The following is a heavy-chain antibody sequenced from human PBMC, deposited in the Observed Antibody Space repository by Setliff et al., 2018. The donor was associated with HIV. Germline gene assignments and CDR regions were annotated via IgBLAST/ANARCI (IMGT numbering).Heavy chain of an antibody. V-gene: IGHV3-7*01. J-gene: IGHJ4*02. D-gene: IGHD4-17*01. CDR2: IKQDGSDK. Sequence: GGSLRLSCGASGFTFGNYWLNWVRRPPGKGLEWVANIKQDGSDKYYVDSVQGRFTISRDNAKNSLFLQMNNLRVEDTAIYYCARPLYGGNSDIGGYWGQGTLVTVSS. CDR1: GFTFGNYW. CDR3: ARPLYGGNSDIGGY.